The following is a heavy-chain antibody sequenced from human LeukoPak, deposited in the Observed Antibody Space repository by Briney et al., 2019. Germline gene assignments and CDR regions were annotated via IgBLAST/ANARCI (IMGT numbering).Heavy chain of an antibody. J-gene: IGHJ5*02. CDR1: GGSISPYF. Sequence: SETLSLTCAVSGGSISPYFWSWIRQPPGKGLKWFGYISYTGSTNYNPSLKSRVTISVDTSKNQFSLQLTSVTAADTAVYYCARDDYRGVTNFDPWGQGTLVTVSS. CDR3: ARDDYRGVTNFDP. CDR2: ISYTGST. V-gene: IGHV4-59*01. D-gene: IGHD3-10*01.